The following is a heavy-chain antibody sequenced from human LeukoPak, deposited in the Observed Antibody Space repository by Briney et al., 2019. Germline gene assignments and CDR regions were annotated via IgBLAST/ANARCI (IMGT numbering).Heavy chain of an antibody. CDR2: ISFHLTIK. J-gene: IGHJ4*02. Sequence: GGSLGLSCLASGFTFSDYVVHWVRQAPGKGLEWVAVISFHLTIKYYADSVEGRFAISRDNSKKTVYLQMNSLRPDDTAVYYCMREAYYGSGRSPTYYFDYWGQGTLVTVSS. CDR3: MREAYYGSGRSPTYYFDY. V-gene: IGHV3-30*09. D-gene: IGHD3-10*01. CDR1: GFTFSDYV.